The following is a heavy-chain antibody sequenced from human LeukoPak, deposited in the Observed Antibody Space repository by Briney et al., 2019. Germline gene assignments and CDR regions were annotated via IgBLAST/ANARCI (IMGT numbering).Heavy chain of an antibody. D-gene: IGHD6-6*01. J-gene: IGHJ4*02. CDR3: ARGLIAARPGPLDY. CDR2: IWYDGSNK. V-gene: IGHV3-33*01. Sequence: PGGSLRLSCAASGFTFSSYGMPWVRQAPGKGLEWVAVIWYDGSNKYYADSVKGRFTISRDNSKNTLYLQMNSLRAEDTAVYYCARGLIAARPGPLDYWGQGTLVTVSS. CDR1: GFTFSSYG.